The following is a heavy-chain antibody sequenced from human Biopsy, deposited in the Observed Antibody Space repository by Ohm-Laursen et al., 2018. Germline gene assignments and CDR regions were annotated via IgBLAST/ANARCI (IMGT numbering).Heavy chain of an antibody. CDR3: ARHIGSSWEWAFDI. J-gene: IGHJ3*02. CDR2: ISYTGGI. Sequence: GTLSLTCTVSGGSISGYHWSWIRKSPGKGLEWLAYISYTGGITSNPSLNGRATMSLDTSKNQFSLKLTSVTAADTAVYYCARHIGSSWEWAFDIWGRGTMVTVSS. V-gene: IGHV4-59*08. CDR1: GGSISGYH. D-gene: IGHD6-13*01.